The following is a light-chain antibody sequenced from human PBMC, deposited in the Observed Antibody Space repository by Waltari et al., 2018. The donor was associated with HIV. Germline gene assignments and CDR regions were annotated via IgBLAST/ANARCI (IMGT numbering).Light chain of an antibody. CDR1: RPNLGAGFD. CDR2: DNN. J-gene: IGLJ2*01. V-gene: IGLV1-40*01. Sequence: QSVLTQPPSVSGAPGQRVSISCTGSRPNLGAGFDAQWYQQLPGAAPRLLIYDNNNRPSGVPGRFSGSRSGTSASLAITGLQADDEADYYCQSFDSGLTAVVFGGGTKLTVL. CDR3: QSFDSGLTAVV.